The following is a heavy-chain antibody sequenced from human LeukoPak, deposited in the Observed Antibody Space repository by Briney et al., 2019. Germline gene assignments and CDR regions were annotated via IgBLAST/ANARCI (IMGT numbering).Heavy chain of an antibody. D-gene: IGHD2/OR15-2a*01. CDR1: GGSISSGGYY. V-gene: IGHV4-30-2*01. CDR3: ARDGSTIRGPLGFDY. J-gene: IGHJ4*02. Sequence: SETLSLTCTVSGGSISSGGYYWSWIRQPPGKGLEWIGYIYHSGSTYYNPSLKSRVTISVDRSKNQFSLKLSSVTAADTAVYYCARDGSTIRGPLGFDYWGQGTLVTVSS. CDR2: IYHSGST.